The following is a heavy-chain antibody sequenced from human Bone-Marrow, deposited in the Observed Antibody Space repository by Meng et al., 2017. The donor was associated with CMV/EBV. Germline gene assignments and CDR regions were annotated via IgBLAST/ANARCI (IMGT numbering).Heavy chain of an antibody. CDR2: ISAYNGNT. Sequence: SGYTFTSYGISWVRQAPGQGLEWMGWISAYNGNTNYAQKLQGRVTMTTDTSTSTAYMELRSLRSDDTAVYYCARRQDCSSTSCQGFDYWGQGTLVTVSS. CDR3: ARRQDCSSTSCQGFDY. J-gene: IGHJ4*02. D-gene: IGHD2-2*01. V-gene: IGHV1-18*01. CDR1: GYTFTSYG.